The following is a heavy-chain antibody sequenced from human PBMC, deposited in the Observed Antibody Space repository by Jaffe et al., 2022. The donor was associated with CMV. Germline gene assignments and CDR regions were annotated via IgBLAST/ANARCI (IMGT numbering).Heavy chain of an antibody. Sequence: EVQLVESGGGLVQPGGSLRLSCAASGFTFSSYEMNWVRQAPGKGLEWVSYISSSGSTIYYADSVKGRFTISRDNAKNSLYLQMNSLRAEDTAVYYCARQVGELSRFLYYYYYMDVWGKGTTVTVSS. J-gene: IGHJ6*03. D-gene: IGHD3-10*01. CDR3: ARQVGELSRFLYYYYYMDV. CDR1: GFTFSSYE. V-gene: IGHV3-48*03. CDR2: ISSSGSTI.